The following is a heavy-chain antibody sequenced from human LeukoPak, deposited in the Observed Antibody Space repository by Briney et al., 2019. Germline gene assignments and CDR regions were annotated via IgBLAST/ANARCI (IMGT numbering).Heavy chain of an antibody. V-gene: IGHV3-30*04. CDR3: ARVFPYGSGSYYNEYYFDY. J-gene: IGHJ4*02. Sequence: PGGSLRLSCAASGFTFSSYAVHWVRQAPGKGLEWVAVISYDGSNKYYADSVKGRFTISRDNSKNTLYLQMNSLRAEDTAVYYCARVFPYGSGSYYNEYYFDYWGQGTLVTVSS. CDR2: ISYDGSNK. D-gene: IGHD3-10*01. CDR1: GFTFSSYA.